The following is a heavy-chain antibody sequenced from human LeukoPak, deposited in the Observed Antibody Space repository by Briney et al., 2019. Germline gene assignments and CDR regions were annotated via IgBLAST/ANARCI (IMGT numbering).Heavy chain of an antibody. J-gene: IGHJ6*02. CDR3: ARDRIAARPVYYYDMDV. V-gene: IGHV3-33*01. D-gene: IGHD6-6*01. Sequence: GGSLRLSCAASGFIFSSYGMHWVRQAPGKGLEWVAVIWYDGSDKYYADSVKGRFTISRDNSKNTLYPQMNSLRAEDTAVYNCARDRIAARPVYYYDMDVWGQGTTVTVSS. CDR2: IWYDGSDK. CDR1: GFIFSSYG.